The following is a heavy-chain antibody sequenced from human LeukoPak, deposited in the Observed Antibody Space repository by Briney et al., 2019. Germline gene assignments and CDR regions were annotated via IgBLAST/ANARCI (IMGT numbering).Heavy chain of an antibody. D-gene: IGHD2-15*01. CDR3: ARDPTLYAGGVVVVAATQNYYFDY. V-gene: IGHV1-69*04. CDR2: IIPILGIA. Sequence: SVKVSCKASGGTFSSYAISWVRQAPGQGLEWMGRIIPILGIANYAQKFQGRVTITADKSTSTAYMELSSLRSEDTAVYYCARDPTLYAGGVVVVAATQNYYFDYWGQGTLVTVSS. CDR1: GGTFSSYA. J-gene: IGHJ4*02.